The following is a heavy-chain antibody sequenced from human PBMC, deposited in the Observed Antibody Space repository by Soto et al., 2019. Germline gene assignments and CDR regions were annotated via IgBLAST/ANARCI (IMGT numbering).Heavy chain of an antibody. CDR3: AKVFPDVRDYYGMDV. D-gene: IGHD2-8*01. CDR2: ISYDGSNK. V-gene: IGHV3-30*18. CDR1: GFTFSSYG. J-gene: IGHJ6*02. Sequence: PGGSLRLSCAASGFTFSSYGMHWVRQAPGKGLEWVAVISYDGSNKYYADSVKGRFTISRDNSKNTLYLQMNSLRAEDTAVYYCAKVFPDVRDYYGMDVWGQGTTVTVSS.